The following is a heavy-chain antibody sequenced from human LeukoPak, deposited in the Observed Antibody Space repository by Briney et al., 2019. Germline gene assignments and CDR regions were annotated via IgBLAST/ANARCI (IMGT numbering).Heavy chain of an antibody. CDR2: IIPIFGTA. CDR3: ARAVYSSSSETYFDY. D-gene: IGHD6-13*01. Sequence: GASVKVSCKASGGTFSSYAISWVRQAPGQGLEWMGGIIPIFGTANYAQKFQGRVTITADESTSTAYMELSSLRSEDTAVYYCARAVYSSSSETYFDYWGQGTLVTVSS. V-gene: IGHV1-69*13. CDR1: GGTFSSYA. J-gene: IGHJ4*02.